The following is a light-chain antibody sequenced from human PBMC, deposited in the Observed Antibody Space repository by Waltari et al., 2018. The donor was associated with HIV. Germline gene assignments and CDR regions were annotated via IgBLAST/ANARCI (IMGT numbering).Light chain of an antibody. J-gene: IGKJ4*01. CDR3: QQYDSTPLT. CDR2: WAS. CDR1: QSVLYSSNNKNY. V-gene: IGKV4-1*01. Sequence: DIVMTQSPDSLAVSLGERATINCKSSQSVLYSSNNKNYLAWYQQRPGQAPKLLIYWASTRESGVPDRFSGSGSGTYFTLTISSLQAEDAAVYYCQQYDSTPLTFGGGTKVEI.